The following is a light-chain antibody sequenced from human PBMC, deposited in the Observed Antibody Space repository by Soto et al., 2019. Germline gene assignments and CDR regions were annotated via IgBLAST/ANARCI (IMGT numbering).Light chain of an antibody. J-gene: IGKJ1*01. CDR1: QSVSSNY. V-gene: IGKV3-20*01. CDR3: QQYNNWPRT. CDR2: GAP. Sequence: EIVLTQSPGTLSLSPGERATLSCRASQSVSSNYLAWYQQKPGQAPRLLIYGAPSRATGIPDRFSGSGSGTEFTLTISSLQSEDFAVYYCQQYNNWPRTFGQGTKVDIK.